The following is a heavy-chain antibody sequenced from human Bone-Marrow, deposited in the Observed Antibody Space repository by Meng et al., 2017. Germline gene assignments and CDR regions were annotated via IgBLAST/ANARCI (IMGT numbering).Heavy chain of an antibody. J-gene: IGHJ4*02. CDR3: ARDGGSEYYDILTGYYN. V-gene: IGHV1-18*01. Sequence: ASVKVSCKASGYTFTSYGISWVRQAPGQGLEWMGWISAYNGNTNYAQKLQGRVTMTTDTSTSTAYMELSRLRSDDTAVYYCARDGGSEYYDILTGYYNWGQGTLVTVSS. CDR2: ISAYNGNT. CDR1: GYTFTSYG. D-gene: IGHD3-9*01.